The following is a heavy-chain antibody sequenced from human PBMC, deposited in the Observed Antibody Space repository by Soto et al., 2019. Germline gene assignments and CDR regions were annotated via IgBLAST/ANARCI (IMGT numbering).Heavy chain of an antibody. D-gene: IGHD3-3*01. J-gene: IGHJ6*03. Sequence: SETLSLTCTVSGGSISSGGYYWSWIRQHPGKGLEWIGYIYYSGSTYYNPSLKSRVTISVDTSKNQFSLKLSSVTAADTAVYYCARSYDFWSGYPYYMDVWGKGTTVTVSS. CDR2: IYYSGST. V-gene: IGHV4-31*03. CDR1: GGSISSGGYY. CDR3: ARSYDFWSGYPYYMDV.